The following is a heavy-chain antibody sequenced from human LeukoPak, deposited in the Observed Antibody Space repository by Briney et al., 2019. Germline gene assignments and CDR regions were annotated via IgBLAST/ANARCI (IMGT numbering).Heavy chain of an antibody. CDR1: GGSFSGYY. D-gene: IGHD1-26*01. CDR3: ATSIVGAYYR. CDR2: INHSGST. V-gene: IGHV4-34*01. J-gene: IGHJ5*02. Sequence: SETLSLTCAVYGGSFSGYYWSWIRQPPGKGLEWIGEINHSGSTNHNPSLKSRVTISVDTSKNQFSLKLSSVTAADTAVYYCATSIVGAYYRWGQGTLVTVSS.